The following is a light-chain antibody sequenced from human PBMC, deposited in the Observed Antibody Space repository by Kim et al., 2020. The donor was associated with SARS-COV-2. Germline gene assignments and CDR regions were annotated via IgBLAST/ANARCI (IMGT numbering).Light chain of an antibody. V-gene: IGKV1-27*01. Sequence: DIQMTQSPSSLSASVGDRVTITCRASHGISNYLAWYQQKPGKVPKLLIFHASTLESGVPSRFSGSGSGTDFTLTISSLQPEDVATYYCQKYEAGPYTFGRGTKLEI. CDR3: QKYEAGPYT. CDR2: HAS. CDR1: HGISNY. J-gene: IGKJ2*01.